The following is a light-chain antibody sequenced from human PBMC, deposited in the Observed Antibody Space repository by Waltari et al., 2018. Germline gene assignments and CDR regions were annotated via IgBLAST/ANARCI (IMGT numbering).Light chain of an antibody. Sequence: QSALPQPGSVSGAPGQSITIPCTGTTSAVGGSDYVSWYQHYPGEAPKLILYDVANRPSGVAKRFSGSKSGSTASLTISGLQAEDEALYYCTSKTTSNTLVFGGGTKVTVL. CDR3: TSKTTSNTLV. J-gene: IGLJ3*02. V-gene: IGLV2-14*03. CDR2: DVA. CDR1: TSAVGGSDY.